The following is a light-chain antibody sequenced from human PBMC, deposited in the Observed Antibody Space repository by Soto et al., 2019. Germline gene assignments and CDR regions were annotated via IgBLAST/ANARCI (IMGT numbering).Light chain of an antibody. V-gene: IGLV2-14*01. Sequence: QSVLTQPASVSGSPGQSSTISCTGTSSDVGGYDYVSWYQQHPGKAPKLMIFEVTNRPSGVSNRFSGSKSGNTASLTISGLRAEDEADYYCSSFRSTSTLPYVFGTGTKVTVL. CDR1: SSDVGGYDY. J-gene: IGLJ1*01. CDR2: EVT. CDR3: SSFRSTSTLPYV.